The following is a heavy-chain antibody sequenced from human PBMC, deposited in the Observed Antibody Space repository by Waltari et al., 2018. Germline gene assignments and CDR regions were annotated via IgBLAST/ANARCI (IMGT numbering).Heavy chain of an antibody. V-gene: IGHV4-34*01. Sequence: QVQLHQWGAGQLTPSETLSPPCGVPGESFLGYFWSWIRQSPGKGLEWLGSIHYSGSTNYNPTLESRLSLSVDTTKKRFSLSLTSVTAADAALYFCARYGEVPASYFFDYWGQGTLVTVSS. CDR3: ARYGEVPASYFFDY. D-gene: IGHD2-21*01. CDR1: GESFLGYF. J-gene: IGHJ4*01. CDR2: IHYSGST.